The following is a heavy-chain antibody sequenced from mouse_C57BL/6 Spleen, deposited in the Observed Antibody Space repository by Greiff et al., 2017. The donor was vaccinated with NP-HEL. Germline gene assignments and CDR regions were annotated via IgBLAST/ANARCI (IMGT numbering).Heavy chain of an antibody. J-gene: IGHJ2*01. CDR2: IDPSDSYT. CDR1: FSPFTIYF. V-gene: IGHV1-69*01. D-gene: IGHD1-1*01. CDR3: ARLLRDYFDY. Sequence: QVQLHPPESAPLLPFSSFPLSFPSSFSPFTIYFIHFFPPRPLQGLEWIGEIDPSDSYTNYNQKFKGKSTLTVDKSSSTAYMQLSSLTSEDSAVYYCARLLRDYFDYWGQGTTLTVSS.